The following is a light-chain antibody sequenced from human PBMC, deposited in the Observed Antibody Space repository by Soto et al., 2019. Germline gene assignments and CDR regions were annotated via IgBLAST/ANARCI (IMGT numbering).Light chain of an antibody. V-gene: IGLV2-14*03. Sequence: QSALTQPPSASGSPGQSVTLSCTGTSSDIGGNDYVSWYQQHPGKAPKLIFYEVTNRPSGVSDRFSGSKSGNTASLTISGLQADDEGYYYCSSYTSRSTLYVFGTGTKLTVL. J-gene: IGLJ1*01. CDR3: SSYTSRSTLYV. CDR1: SSDIGGNDY. CDR2: EVT.